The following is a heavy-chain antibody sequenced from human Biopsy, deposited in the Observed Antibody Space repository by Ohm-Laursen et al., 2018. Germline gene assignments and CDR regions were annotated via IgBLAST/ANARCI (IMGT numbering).Heavy chain of an antibody. CDR3: TRGGYYYDSLAYYYWFDP. CDR2: MNAKTGDT. J-gene: IGHJ5*02. Sequence: ASVKVSCKASGYTFTNYNVNWVRQATGQGLEWMGWMNAKTGDTNYAQKFQGRVTMTRDTSISTAYVDLSSLRSDDTAVYYCTRGGYYYDSLAYYYWFDPWGQGTLVTVSS. V-gene: IGHV1-8*01. D-gene: IGHD3-22*01. CDR1: GYTFTNYN.